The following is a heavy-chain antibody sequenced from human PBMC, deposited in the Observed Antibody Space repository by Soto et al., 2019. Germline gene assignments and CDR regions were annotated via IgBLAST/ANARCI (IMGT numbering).Heavy chain of an antibody. Sequence: GGSPRLSCAASGFTFSRYAMNWVRQAPGRGLQWISGISVSGDNTSYVESVRGRFTVYRDNSKNTLYLQMNNLRAEDTALYYCAKDGKMRTKVWFPAGYGMDVWGQGTTVTVSS. D-gene: IGHD3-10*01. CDR3: AKDGKMRTKVWFPAGYGMDV. J-gene: IGHJ6*02. V-gene: IGHV3-23*01. CDR1: GFTFSRYA. CDR2: ISVSGDNT.